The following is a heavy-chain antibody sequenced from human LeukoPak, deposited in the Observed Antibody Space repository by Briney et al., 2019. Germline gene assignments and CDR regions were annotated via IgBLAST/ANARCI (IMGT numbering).Heavy chain of an antibody. Sequence: GGSLRLSCEGSGFNLTNYEMHWVRQGTGKGLEWVSVFGTAADTYYVDSVEGRFTISRENAKNSLYLQMNSLRAEDTAVYYCVRARPTSGWSHDAFDIWGQGTMVFVST. V-gene: IGHV3-13*01. CDR2: FGTAADT. D-gene: IGHD6-19*01. CDR3: VRARPTSGWSHDAFDI. CDR1: GFNLTNYE. J-gene: IGHJ3*02.